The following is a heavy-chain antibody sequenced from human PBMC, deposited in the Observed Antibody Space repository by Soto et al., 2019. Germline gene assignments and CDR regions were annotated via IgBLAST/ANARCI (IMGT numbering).Heavy chain of an antibody. J-gene: IGHJ1*01. V-gene: IGHV1-69*12. D-gene: IGHD1-26*01. Sequence: QVQLVQSGAEVKKPGSSVKVSCKASGGTFSSYAISWVRQAPGQGLEWMGGIIPIFGTTNYARKFQGRVTITADESTSTAYMELSSVRSEDTAVYYCASAIVGATFDCYQHWGQGTLVTVSS. CDR2: IIPIFGTT. CDR1: GGTFSSYA. CDR3: ASAIVGATFDCYQH.